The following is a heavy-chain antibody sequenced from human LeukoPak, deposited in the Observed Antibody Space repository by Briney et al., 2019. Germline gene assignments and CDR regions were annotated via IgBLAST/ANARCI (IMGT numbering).Heavy chain of an antibody. CDR2: IIPIFGTA. D-gene: IGHD3-3*01. J-gene: IGHJ6*03. Sequence: SVKVSCKASGGTFSSYAISLVRQAPGQGLEWMGGIIPIFGTATYAQKFQGRVTITTDESTSTAYMELSSLRSEDTAVYYCARDGGLPDFWSGYYQIPYYYYYMDVWGKGTTVTVSS. V-gene: IGHV1-69*05. CDR3: ARDGGLPDFWSGYYQIPYYYYYMDV. CDR1: GGTFSSYA.